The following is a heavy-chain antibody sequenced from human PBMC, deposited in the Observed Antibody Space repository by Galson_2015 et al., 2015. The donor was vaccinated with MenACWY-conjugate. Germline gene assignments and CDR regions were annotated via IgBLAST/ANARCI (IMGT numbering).Heavy chain of an antibody. CDR3: ASWVGRDY. J-gene: IGHJ4*02. CDR1: GFSISTYW. D-gene: IGHD1-14*01. Sequence: SLRLSCAASGFSISTYWMTWVRQAPGKGLEWVANIKEDGSERYYVGSVKGRFTISRDNAKNSLYLQMNSLRGEDTAVYYCASWVGRDYWGQGTLVTVSS. CDR2: IKEDGSER. V-gene: IGHV3-7*03.